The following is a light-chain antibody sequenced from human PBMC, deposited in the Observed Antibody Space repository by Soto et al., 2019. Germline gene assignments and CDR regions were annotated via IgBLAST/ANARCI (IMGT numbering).Light chain of an antibody. J-gene: IGKJ1*01. CDR2: GAS. CDR1: QSVSNDF. Sequence: EIVLTQSPGILSLSPGERATLSCRASQSVSNDFLAWYQQKPGQAPRLLIYGASSRATDVPDRFSGSGSGADFSLSISRLEPEDVAVYYCQQYGSSPPRTFGQGTKVEMK. CDR3: QQYGSSPPRT. V-gene: IGKV3-20*01.